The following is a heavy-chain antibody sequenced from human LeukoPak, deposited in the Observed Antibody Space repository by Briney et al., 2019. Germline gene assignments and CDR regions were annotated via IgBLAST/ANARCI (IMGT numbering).Heavy chain of an antibody. J-gene: IGHJ4*02. CDR3: ARGGTYYYGSGNYYFDY. V-gene: IGHV1-24*01. D-gene: IGHD3-10*01. CDR2: FDPEDGET. Sequence: ASVKVSCKVSGYTLTELSMHWVRQAPGKGLEWMGGFDPEDGETIYAQKFQGRVTMTEDTSTDTAYMELSSLRSEDTAVYYCARGGTYYYGSGNYYFDYWGQGTLVTVSS. CDR1: GYTLTELS.